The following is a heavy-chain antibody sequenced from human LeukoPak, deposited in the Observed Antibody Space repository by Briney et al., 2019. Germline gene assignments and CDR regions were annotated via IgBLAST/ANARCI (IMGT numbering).Heavy chain of an antibody. CDR2: ISSSSTYI. Sequence: GGSLRLSCAASGFTFSSYSINWVRQAPGKGLEWVASISSSSTYIYYADSVKGRFTISRDNAKNSLYLQMNSLRAEDTALYYCARREWLLSPYYYMDVWGKGTTVTVSS. CDR1: GFTFSSYS. D-gene: IGHD3-3*01. CDR3: ARREWLLSPYYYMDV. J-gene: IGHJ6*03. V-gene: IGHV3-21*04.